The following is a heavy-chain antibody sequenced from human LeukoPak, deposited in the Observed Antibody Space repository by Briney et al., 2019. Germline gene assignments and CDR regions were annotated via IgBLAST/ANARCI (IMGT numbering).Heavy chain of an antibody. CDR3: AKDIAVAGTYGDY. CDR1: GFTFSSYA. D-gene: IGHD6-19*01. J-gene: IGHJ4*02. CDR2: ISGSGGST. V-gene: IGHV3-23*01. Sequence: GSLRLSCAASGFTFSSYAMSWVRQAPGKGLEWVSAISGSGGSTYYADPVKGRFTISRDNSKNTLYLQMNSLRAEDTAVYYCAKDIAVAGTYGDYWGQGTLVTVSS.